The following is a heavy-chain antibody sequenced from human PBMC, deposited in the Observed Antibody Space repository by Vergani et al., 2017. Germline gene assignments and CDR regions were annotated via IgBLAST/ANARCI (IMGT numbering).Heavy chain of an antibody. Sequence: QLHLQESGPGLVKPSETLFLTCTVSADSIISGSYYWGWIRQPPGKSLEWIGSIYYSGLTYYNPSLKSRVAISVDTSKNQFSLKVTSVTAADTAVYFCARQRPGSGWSPGDFDDWCQGILVTVSS. V-gene: IGHV4-39*01. D-gene: IGHD6-19*01. J-gene: IGHJ4*02. CDR3: ARQRPGSGWSPGDFDD. CDR2: IYYSGLT. CDR1: ADSIISGSYY.